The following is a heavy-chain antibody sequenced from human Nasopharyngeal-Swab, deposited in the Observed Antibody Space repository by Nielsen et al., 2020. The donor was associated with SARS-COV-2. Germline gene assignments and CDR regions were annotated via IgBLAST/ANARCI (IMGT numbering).Heavy chain of an antibody. CDR1: EFTFSSYA. Sequence: GESLKISCAASEFTFSSYAMHWVRQAPGQGLEWMGRINPNSGGTNYAQKFQGRVTMTRDTSISTAYMELSRLRSDDTAVYYCAREPDSSGWYATSNWFDPWGQGTLVTVSS. J-gene: IGHJ5*02. V-gene: IGHV1-2*06. D-gene: IGHD6-19*01. CDR2: INPNSGGT. CDR3: AREPDSSGWYATSNWFDP.